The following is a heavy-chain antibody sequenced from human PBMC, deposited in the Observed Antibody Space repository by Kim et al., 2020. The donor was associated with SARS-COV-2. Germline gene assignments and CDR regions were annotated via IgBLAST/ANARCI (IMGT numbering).Heavy chain of an antibody. CDR1: GYPFSGFY. CDR2: ISPNNGAT. CDR3: ARGTDYHGLDV. J-gene: IGHJ6*02. Sequence: ASVKVSCKTSGYPFSGFYIHWVRQAPGQGLEWMGWISPNNGATKYAEASQGRVTMTRDTSMNTAYLELSRLKSDDTAIYFCARGTDYHGLDVWGQGTTVTVSS. V-gene: IGHV1-2*02.